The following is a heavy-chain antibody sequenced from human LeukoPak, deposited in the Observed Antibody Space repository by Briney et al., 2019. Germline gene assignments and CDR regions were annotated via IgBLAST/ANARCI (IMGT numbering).Heavy chain of an antibody. CDR3: TRQEFGSSGIAARFRY. CDR2: IYPGDSDT. D-gene: IGHD6-6*01. V-gene: IGHV5-51*01. J-gene: IGHJ4*02. Sequence: RGESLKISCKGSGYTFSSYWIGWVRQMPGKGLEWIGIIYPGDSDTRYSPSFQGQVTISADKSISTAYLQWSSLKASDTAMYYCTRQEFGSSGIAARFRYWGQGTLVTVSS. CDR1: GYTFSSYW.